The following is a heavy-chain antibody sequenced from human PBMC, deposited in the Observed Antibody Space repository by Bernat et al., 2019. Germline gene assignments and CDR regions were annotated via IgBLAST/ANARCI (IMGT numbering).Heavy chain of an antibody. J-gene: IGHJ6*03. V-gene: IGHV3-33*08. Sequence: VQLVESGGGLVKPGGSLRLSCAASGFTFSNAWMSWVRQAPGKGLEWVAVIWYDGSNKYYADSVKGRFTISRDNSKNTLYLQMNSLRAEDTAVYYCARGDYYYYYMDVWGKGTTVTVSS. CDR1: GFTFSNAW. CDR3: ARGDYYYYYMDV. CDR2: IWYDGSNK.